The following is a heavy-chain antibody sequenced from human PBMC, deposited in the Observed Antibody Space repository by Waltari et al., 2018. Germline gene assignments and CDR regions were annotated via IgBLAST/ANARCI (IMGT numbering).Heavy chain of an antibody. J-gene: IGHJ4*02. CDR1: GFTFSSYE. Sequence: EVQLVESGGGLVQPGGSLRLSCAASGFTFSSYEMNWVRQAPGKGLEWVSYISSSGSTIYYAASGKGRFTISRDNAKNSLYLQMNSLRAEDTAVYYCARSYIVGATGGGYWGQGTLVTVSS. CDR3: ARSYIVGATGGGY. D-gene: IGHD1-26*01. CDR2: ISSSGSTI. V-gene: IGHV3-48*03.